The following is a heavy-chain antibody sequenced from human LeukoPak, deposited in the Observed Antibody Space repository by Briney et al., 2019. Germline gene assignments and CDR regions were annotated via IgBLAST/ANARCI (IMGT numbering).Heavy chain of an antibody. CDR2: INPNSGGT. V-gene: IGHV1-2*02. D-gene: IGHD6-6*01. CDR1: GYTFTGYY. Sequence: ASVKVSCKASGYTFTGYYMHWVRQAPGQGLEWMGWINPNSGGTNYAQKFQGRVTMTRDTSISTAYMELSRLRSDDTAVYYCAREYNSSSYHYYYMDVWGKGTTVTVSS. J-gene: IGHJ6*03. CDR3: AREYNSSSYHYYYMDV.